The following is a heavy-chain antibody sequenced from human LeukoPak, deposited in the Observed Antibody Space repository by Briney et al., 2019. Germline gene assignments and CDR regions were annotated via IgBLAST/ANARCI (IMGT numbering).Heavy chain of an antibody. CDR3: ARYPYYYYGMDV. D-gene: IGHD1-1*01. J-gene: IGHJ6*02. V-gene: IGHV1-8*01. Sequence: ASVKVSCKASGYTFTSYDINWVRQATGQGLEWMGWMNPNSGNTGYAQKFQGRVPMTRNTSISTAYMELSSLRSEDTAVYYCARYPYYYYGMDVWGQGTTVTVSS. CDR2: MNPNSGNT. CDR1: GYTFTSYD.